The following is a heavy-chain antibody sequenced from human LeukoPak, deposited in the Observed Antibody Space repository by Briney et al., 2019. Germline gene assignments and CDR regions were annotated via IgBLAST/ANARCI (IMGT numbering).Heavy chain of an antibody. CDR2: IYYSGST. J-gene: IGHJ2*01. CDR1: GGSISSVDYY. D-gene: IGHD4-23*01. CDR3: ARDFSEKGGNTVHYWYFDL. V-gene: IGHV4-30-4*01. Sequence: SETLSLTCTVSGGSISSVDYYWSWIRQPPGKGLEWIGYIYYSGSTYYNPSLKSRVTISVDTSKNQFSLRLSSVTAADTAVYYCARDFSEKGGNTVHYWYFDLWGRGTLVTVSS.